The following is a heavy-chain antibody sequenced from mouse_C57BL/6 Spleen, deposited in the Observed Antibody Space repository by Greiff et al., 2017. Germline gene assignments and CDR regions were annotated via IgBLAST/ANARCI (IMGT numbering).Heavy chain of an antibody. Sequence: QVQLQQPGTELVKPGASVKLSCKASGYTFTSYWMHWVKQRPGQGLEWIGNINPSNGGTNYNEKFKSKATLTVDKSSSTAYMQLSSLTSEDSAVYYCARSGVYGAWGNYYAMDYWGQGTSVTVSS. CDR1: GYTFTSYW. CDR2: INPSNGGT. J-gene: IGHJ4*01. D-gene: IGHD1-2*01. CDR3: ARSGVYGAWGNYYAMDY. V-gene: IGHV1-53*01.